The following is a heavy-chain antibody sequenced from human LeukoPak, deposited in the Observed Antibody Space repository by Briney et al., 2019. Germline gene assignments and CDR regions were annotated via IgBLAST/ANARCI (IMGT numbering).Heavy chain of an antibody. CDR2: IYYSGST. Sequence: PSETLSLTCTVSGGSISSSSYYWGWIRQPPGKGLEWIGSIYYSGSTYYNPSLKSRVTISVDTSKNQFSLKLSSVTAADTAVYYCASVGGVLGGSSLEDWGQGTLVTVSS. V-gene: IGHV4-39*07. CDR1: GGSISSSSYY. D-gene: IGHD3-16*01. CDR3: ASVGGVLGGSSLED. J-gene: IGHJ4*02.